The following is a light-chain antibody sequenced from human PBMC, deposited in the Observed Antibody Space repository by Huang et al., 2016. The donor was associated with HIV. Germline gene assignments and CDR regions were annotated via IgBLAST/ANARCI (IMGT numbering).Light chain of an antibody. CDR3: QQYKDYPWT. CDR2: NAT. V-gene: IGKV1-16*02. J-gene: IGKJ1*01. Sequence: DIQMTQSPSSLSAAVGDRVTITCRVSQGIKSYLAWLQQKPGKAPKSLIYNATTLQSGVPSKFSGGGSGTDFTRTITGLLPEDFITYDCQQYKDYPWTFGQGTIVEIK. CDR1: QGIKSY.